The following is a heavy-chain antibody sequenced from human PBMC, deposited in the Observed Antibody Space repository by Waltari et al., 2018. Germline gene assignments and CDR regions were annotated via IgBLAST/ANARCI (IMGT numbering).Heavy chain of an antibody. Sequence: QVQLQASGPGLVKPSQTLYLTCTVSGGSIRSGSYYWSWIRQPAGKGLEWIGYIYTSGSTNYNPSLKSRVTISVDTSKNQFSLKLSSVTAADTAVYYCARGKVGATLALDYWGQGTLVTVSS. D-gene: IGHD1-26*01. V-gene: IGHV4-61*09. CDR1: GGSIRSGSYY. CDR2: IYTSGST. J-gene: IGHJ4*02. CDR3: ARGKVGATLALDY.